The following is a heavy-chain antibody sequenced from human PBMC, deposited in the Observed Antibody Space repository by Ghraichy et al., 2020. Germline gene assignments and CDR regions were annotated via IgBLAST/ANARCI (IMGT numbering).Heavy chain of an antibody. CDR3: ARDSWRYYYDSSGYADFDY. Sequence: GGSLRLSCAASGFTFSRYSMNWVRQAPGKGLEWVSYISSSSSTIYYADSVKGRFTISRDNAKNSLYLQMNSLRDEDTAVYYCARDSWRYYYDSSGYADFDYWGQGTLVTVSS. D-gene: IGHD3-22*01. J-gene: IGHJ4*02. CDR1: GFTFSRYS. CDR2: ISSSSSTI. V-gene: IGHV3-48*02.